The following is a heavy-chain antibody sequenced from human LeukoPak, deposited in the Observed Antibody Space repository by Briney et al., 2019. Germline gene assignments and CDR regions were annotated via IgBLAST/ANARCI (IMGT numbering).Heavy chain of an antibody. CDR2: INHSGST. CDR3: ARQRGYDILTGYYSEIRFEDC. D-gene: IGHD3-9*01. J-gene: IGHJ4*02. V-gene: IGHV4-34*01. Sequence: SETLSLTCAVYGGSFSGYYWSWIRQPPGKGLEWMGEINHSGSTNYNPSLKSRVTISVDTSKNQYSLKLSSVTAADTPVYYCARQRGYDILTGYYSEIRFEDCWGQGTLVTVSS. CDR1: GGSFSGYY.